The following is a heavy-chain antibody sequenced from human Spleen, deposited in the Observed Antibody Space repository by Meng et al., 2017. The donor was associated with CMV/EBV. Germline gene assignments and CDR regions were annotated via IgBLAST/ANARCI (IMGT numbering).Heavy chain of an antibody. CDR3: ARLIGKGYCSSTSCYGF. CDR2: INHSGST. V-gene: IGHV4-34*01. D-gene: IGHD2-2*01. CDR1: GGSFSGYY. J-gene: IGHJ4*02. Sequence: GSLRLSCAVYGGSFSGYYWSWIRQPPGKGLEWIGEINHSGSTNYNPSFKSRVTISVDTSKNQFSLKLSSVTAADTAVYYCARLIGKGYCSSTSCYGFWGQGTLVTVSS.